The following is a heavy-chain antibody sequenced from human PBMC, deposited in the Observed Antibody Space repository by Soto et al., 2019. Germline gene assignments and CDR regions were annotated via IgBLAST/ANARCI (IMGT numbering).Heavy chain of an antibody. CDR2: INTDGSAT. J-gene: IGHJ4*02. D-gene: IGHD2-21*01. CDR1: VFTFIGHS. Sequence: GGSLGLSCAPSVFTFIGHSMRWVRQLPGKGLVWVSRINTDGSATNYAVFVKGRFTTSRDNAKNTLYLQMNSMRLEDTAVYYCARDGEGYWGQGDLVTVSS. V-gene: IGHV3-74*01. CDR3: ARDGEGY.